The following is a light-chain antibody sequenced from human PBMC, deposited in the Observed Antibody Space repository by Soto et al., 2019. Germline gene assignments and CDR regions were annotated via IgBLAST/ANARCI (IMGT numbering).Light chain of an antibody. CDR2: EVS. CDR3: SSYAGSNNKV. CDR1: SSDVGGYNY. J-gene: IGLJ2*01. Sequence: QSALTQPASVSGSPGQSITISCTGTSSDVGGYNYVSWYQQHPGKAHKLMIYEVSKRPSGVPDRFSGSKSGNTASLTVSGLQAEDEADYYCSSYAGSNNKVFGGGTKLTVL. V-gene: IGLV2-8*01.